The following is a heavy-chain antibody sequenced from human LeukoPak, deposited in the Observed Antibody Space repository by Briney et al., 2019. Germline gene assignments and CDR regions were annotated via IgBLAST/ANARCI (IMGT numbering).Heavy chain of an antibody. J-gene: IGHJ6*03. V-gene: IGHV3-7*01. CDR3: ARDAFSYYYYYMDV. CDR1: GFTFSSYW. Sequence: GGSLRLSCATSGFTFSSYWMNWVRQAPGKGLEWVANIKQDGSEKHYVDSVKGRFTISRDNAKNSLYLQMNSLRAEDTAVYYCARDAFSYYYYYMDVWGKGATVTVSS. CDR2: IKQDGSEK.